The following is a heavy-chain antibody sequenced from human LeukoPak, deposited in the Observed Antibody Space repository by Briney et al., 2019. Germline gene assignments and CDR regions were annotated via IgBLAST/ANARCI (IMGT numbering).Heavy chain of an antibody. CDR1: GGSISSYY. J-gene: IGHJ5*02. D-gene: IGHD6-6*01. CDR3: ARAIGRAARPFWFDP. CDR2: IYYSGST. V-gene: IGHV4-59*01. Sequence: PSETLSLTCTVSGGSISSYYWSWIRQPPGKGLEWIGYIYYSGSTNYNPSLKSRVTISVDTSKNQFSLKLSSVTAADTAVYYCARAIGRAARPFWFDPWGQGTLVTVSS.